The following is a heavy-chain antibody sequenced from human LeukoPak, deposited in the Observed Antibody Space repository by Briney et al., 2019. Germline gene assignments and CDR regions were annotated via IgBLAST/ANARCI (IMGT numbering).Heavy chain of an antibody. V-gene: IGHV4-31*03. Sequence: SQTLSPTSTVSGGSISSGGYYWSWIRHYPGKGLEWIGYIYYSGSTYYNPSLKSRVTISVDTSKNQFSLKLSSVTAADTAVYYCAREGVLGAFDIWGQGTMVTVSS. J-gene: IGHJ3*02. D-gene: IGHD3-3*02. CDR1: GGSISSGGYY. CDR2: IYYSGST. CDR3: AREGVLGAFDI.